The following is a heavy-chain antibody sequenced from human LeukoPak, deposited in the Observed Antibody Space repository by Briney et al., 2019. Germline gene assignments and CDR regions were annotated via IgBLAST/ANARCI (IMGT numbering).Heavy chain of an antibody. CDR1: GFTFDDYA. Sequence: GGSLRLSCAASGFTFDDYAMHWVRQAPGKGLEWVSLISGDGGSTYYADSVKGRSTISRDNSKNSLYLQMNSLRTEDTALYYCAKVGGNYHDNSGYGTWGQGTLVTVSS. CDR2: ISGDGGST. V-gene: IGHV3-43*02. D-gene: IGHD3-22*01. CDR3: AKVGGNYHDNSGYGT. J-gene: IGHJ5*02.